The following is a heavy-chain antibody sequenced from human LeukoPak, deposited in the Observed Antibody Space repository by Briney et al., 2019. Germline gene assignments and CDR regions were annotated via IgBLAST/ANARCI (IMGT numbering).Heavy chain of an antibody. CDR1: GYTFTSYY. CDR2: INPSGGST. J-gene: IGHJ4*02. D-gene: IGHD3-10*01. CDR3: ARGDFYSGSFLDY. Sequence: GASVKVSCKAPGYTFTSYYMHWVRQAPGQGLEWMGIINPSGGSTSYAQKFQGRVTMTRDTSITTAYLELSRLTSDDTAVYYCARGDFYSGSFLDYWGQGTLVTVSS. V-gene: IGHV1-46*01.